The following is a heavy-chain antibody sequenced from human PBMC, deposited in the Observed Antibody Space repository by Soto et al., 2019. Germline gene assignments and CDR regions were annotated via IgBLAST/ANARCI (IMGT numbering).Heavy chain of an antibody. D-gene: IGHD1-26*01. V-gene: IGHV4-4*07. CDR1: GDSMTKYY. J-gene: IGHJ4*02. CDR3: ARTVGAAYYFDF. Sequence: QVQLQESGPGLVKPSETLSLTCTVSGDSMTKYYWSWIRQPAGKGLEWIGRIYTSGSTHYNPSLKSRVTMSIDTSINHVSLKLKSVTAADTAVYYCARTVGAAYYFDFWGQGALVTVSS. CDR2: IYTSGST.